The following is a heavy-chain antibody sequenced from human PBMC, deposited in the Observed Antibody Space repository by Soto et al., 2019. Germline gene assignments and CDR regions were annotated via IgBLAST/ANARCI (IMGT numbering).Heavy chain of an antibody. Sequence: ASVKVSCKASGFTFTSSAVQWVRQARGQRLEWIGWIVVGSGNTNYAQKFQERVTITRDMSTSTAYMELSSLRSEDTAVYYCAAGYDFWSGYYSEGFYYGMDVWGQGTTVTVSS. CDR2: IVVGSGNT. V-gene: IGHV1-58*01. D-gene: IGHD3-3*01. J-gene: IGHJ6*02. CDR3: AAGYDFWSGYYSEGFYYGMDV. CDR1: GFTFTSSA.